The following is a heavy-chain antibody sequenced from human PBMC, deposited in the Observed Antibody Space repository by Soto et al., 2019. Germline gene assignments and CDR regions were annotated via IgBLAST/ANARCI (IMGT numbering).Heavy chain of an antibody. CDR2: TYYQRHT. J-gene: IGHJ4*02. V-gene: IGHV4-31*02. CDR1: DDSIPGGGYF. Sequence: QVQLQESGPGLVKPSQTLTLTCTVSDDSIPGGGYFWTWIRQLPGKGLEWLGSTYYQRHTFYNPSLTSRGTISLAPSQGRVSLRVPSVTAADTDMCLCAMGGSGTYHVWGQGTLVIVSS. CDR3: AMGGSGTYHV. D-gene: IGHD3-10*01.